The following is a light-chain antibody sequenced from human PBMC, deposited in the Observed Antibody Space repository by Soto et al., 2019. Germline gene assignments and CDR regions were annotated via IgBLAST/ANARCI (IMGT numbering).Light chain of an antibody. V-gene: IGKV3-20*01. Sequence: EIVLTQSPGTLSLSPGDRATLSCRASQSVSSSYLAWYQQKPGQAPRLLIYSASSRATGVPDRFSGSGSGTDFTLTITRLEPEDFAVYYCQHYDSLPPGTFGQGTKVEIK. CDR3: QHYDSLPPGT. CDR1: QSVSSSY. CDR2: SAS. J-gene: IGKJ1*01.